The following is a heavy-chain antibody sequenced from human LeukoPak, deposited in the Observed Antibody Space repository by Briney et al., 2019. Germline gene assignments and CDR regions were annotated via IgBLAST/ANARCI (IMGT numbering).Heavy chain of an antibody. CDR2: ISSSSSYI. V-gene: IGHV3-21*01. CDR1: GFTFSSYS. J-gene: IGHJ4*02. Sequence: GGSLRLSCAASGFTFSSYSMNWVRQAPGKELEWVSSISSSSSYIYYADSVKGRFTISRDNAKNSLYLQMNSLRAEDTAVYYCAVGRGEGDFPLPFYWGQGTLVTVSS. CDR3: AVGRGEGDFPLPFY. D-gene: IGHD2-21*02.